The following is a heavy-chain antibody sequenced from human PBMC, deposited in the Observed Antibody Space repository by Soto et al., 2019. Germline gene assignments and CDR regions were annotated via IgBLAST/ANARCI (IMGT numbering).Heavy chain of an antibody. CDR2: ISSSGSTI. J-gene: IGHJ6*02. CDR1: GFTFSDYY. D-gene: IGHD1-7*01. Sequence: PGGSLRLSCAASGFTFSDYYMSWIHQAPGKGLEWVSYISSSGSTIYYADSVKGRFTISRDNAKNSLYLQMNSLRAEDTAVYYCARDSEGWLELPRGMDVWGQGTTVTASS. CDR3: ARDSEGWLELPRGMDV. V-gene: IGHV3-11*01.